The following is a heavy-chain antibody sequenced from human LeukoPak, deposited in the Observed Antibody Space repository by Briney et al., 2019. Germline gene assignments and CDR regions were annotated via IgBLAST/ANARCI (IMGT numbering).Heavy chain of an antibody. Sequence: GGSLRLSCAASGFTFSSYGMHWVRQAPGKGLEWVAVIWYDGSNKYYADSVKGRFTISRDNSKNTLYLQMNSLRAEDTAVYYCARGLGIAVGFDYWGQGTLVTVSS. CDR3: ARGLGIAVGFDY. CDR2: IWYDGSNK. V-gene: IGHV3-33*01. CDR1: GFTFSSYG. D-gene: IGHD6-19*01. J-gene: IGHJ4*02.